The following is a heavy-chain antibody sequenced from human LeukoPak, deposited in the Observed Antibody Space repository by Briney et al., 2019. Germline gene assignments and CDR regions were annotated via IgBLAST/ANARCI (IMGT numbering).Heavy chain of an antibody. V-gene: IGHV4-59*01. D-gene: IGHD3-10*01. CDR1: GGSISSYY. J-gene: IGHJ2*01. CDR2: IYYSGST. CDR3: ARGRTTNLWFGELFRNWYFDL. Sequence: SETLSLTCTVSGGSISSYYWSWIRQPPGKGLEWIGYIYYSGSTNYNPSLESRVTISVDTSKNQFSLKLSSVTAADTAVYYCARGRTTNLWFGELFRNWYFDLWGRGTLVTVSS.